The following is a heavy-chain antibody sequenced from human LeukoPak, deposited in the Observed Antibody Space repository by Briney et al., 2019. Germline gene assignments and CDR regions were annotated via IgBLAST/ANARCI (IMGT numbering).Heavy chain of an antibody. J-gene: IGHJ6*03. CDR3: ARHLGASYRYNSYYMGV. CDR1: GGSISTTGYH. CDR2: IYHSGGT. V-gene: IGHV4-39*01. D-gene: IGHD1-26*01. Sequence: PSETLSLTCTVSGGSISTTGYHWGWIRQPPGKGLEWIGSIYHSGGTYYNPSLKSRVTISVDTSNNQFSVKLSSVTAADTAVYYCARHLGASYRYNSYYMGVWGKGTTVTVSS.